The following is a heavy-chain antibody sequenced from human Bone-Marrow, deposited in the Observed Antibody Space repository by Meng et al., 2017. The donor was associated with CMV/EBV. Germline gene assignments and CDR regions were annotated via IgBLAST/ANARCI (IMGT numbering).Heavy chain of an antibody. CDR2: INHSGST. CDR1: GGSFSGYY. J-gene: IGHJ6*02. V-gene: IGHV4-34*01. CDR3: ARDYGMDV. Sequence: GSLRLSCAVYGGSFSGYYWSWIRQPPGKGLEWIGEINHSGSTNYNPSLKSRVTISVDTSKNPFSLKLSSVTAADTAVYYCARDYGMDVWGQGTTVTVSS.